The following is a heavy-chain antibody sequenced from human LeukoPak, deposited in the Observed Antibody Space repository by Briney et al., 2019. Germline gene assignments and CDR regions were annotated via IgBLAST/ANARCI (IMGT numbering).Heavy chain of an antibody. J-gene: IGHJ6*03. CDR2: IIPIFGTA. Sequence: ASVKVSCKASGYTFTSYGISWVRQAPGQGLEWMGGIIPIFGTANYAQKFQGRVTITTDESTSTAYMELSSLRSEDTAVYYCARGRYMGQGDWNPVVTALYYYYMDVWGKGTTVTVSS. V-gene: IGHV1-69*05. CDR1: GYTFTSYG. CDR3: ARGRYMGQGDWNPVVTALYYYYMDV. D-gene: IGHD2-21*02.